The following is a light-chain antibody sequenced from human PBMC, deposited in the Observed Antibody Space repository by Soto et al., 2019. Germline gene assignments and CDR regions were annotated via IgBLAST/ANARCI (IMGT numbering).Light chain of an antibody. CDR1: QDISNY. CDR3: QQYDNFPLT. J-gene: IGKJ3*01. CDR2: DAS. V-gene: IGKV1-33*01. Sequence: DIQMTQSPSSLSASVGDRVTISCQASQDISNYLSWFQQKPGKAPKLLIYDASNLETGVPSRFSGSRSGTDFTFTISSLQPEDIATYYCQQYDNFPLTFGPGTKVDIK.